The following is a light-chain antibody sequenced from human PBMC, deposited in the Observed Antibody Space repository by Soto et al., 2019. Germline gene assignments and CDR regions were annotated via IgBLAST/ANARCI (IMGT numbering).Light chain of an antibody. CDR3: SSYAGSNNFV. V-gene: IGLV2-8*01. CDR1: SSDVGGYNY. J-gene: IGLJ1*01. CDR2: EVS. Sequence: QSVLTQPPSASGSPGQSVTISCTGTSSDVGGYNYVSWYQQHPGKAPELMIYEVSERPSGVPDRFSGSKSSNTASLTVSGLQAEDEADYYCSSYAGSNNFVFGTGTKAPS.